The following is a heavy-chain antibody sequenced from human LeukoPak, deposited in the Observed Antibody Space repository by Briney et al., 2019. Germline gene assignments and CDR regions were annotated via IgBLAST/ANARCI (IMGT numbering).Heavy chain of an antibody. D-gene: IGHD6-19*01. CDR3: ARDKGWYSSGWYYFDY. CDR1: GFTSSSYA. J-gene: IGHJ4*02. CDR2: ISGSGGST. Sequence: PGGSLRLSCAASGFTSSSYAMSWVRQAPGKGLEWASAISGSGGSTYYADSVKGRFTISRDNSKNTLYLQMNSLRAEDTAVYYCARDKGWYSSGWYYFDYWGQGTLVTVSS. V-gene: IGHV3-23*01.